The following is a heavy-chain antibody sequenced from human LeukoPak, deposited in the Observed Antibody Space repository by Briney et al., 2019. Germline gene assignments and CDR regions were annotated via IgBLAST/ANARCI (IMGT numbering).Heavy chain of an antibody. CDR2: INHSGST. CDR3: ARDDRVFPYYYYMDV. D-gene: IGHD3-10*02. CDR1: GGSFSGYY. Sequence: SETLSLTCAVYGGSFSGYYWSWIRQPPGKGLEWIGEINHSGSTNYNPSLKSRVTISVDTSKNQFSLKLSSVTAADTAVYYCARDDRVFPYYYYMDVWGKGTTVTVSS. J-gene: IGHJ6*03. V-gene: IGHV4-34*01.